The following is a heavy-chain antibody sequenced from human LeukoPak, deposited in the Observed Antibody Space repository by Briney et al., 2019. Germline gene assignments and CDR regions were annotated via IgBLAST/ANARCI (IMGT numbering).Heavy chain of an antibody. CDR3: NSRPGYYFDY. D-gene: IGHD1-14*01. CDR1: GVSISSNTW. J-gene: IGHJ4*02. Sequence: AAGTLSLTCAVSGVSISSNTWWSWVRQPPGKGLEFIGEIYHSGTTNYKPSLKSRLTISVDKSKNQFSLKLTSVTAADTAVYYCNSRPGYYFDYWGQGSLVTVSS. CDR2: IYHSGTT. V-gene: IGHV4-4*02.